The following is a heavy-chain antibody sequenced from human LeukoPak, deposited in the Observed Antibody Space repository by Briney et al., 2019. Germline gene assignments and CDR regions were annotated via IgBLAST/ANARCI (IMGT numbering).Heavy chain of an antibody. CDR3: AKCILTGYYKGYMDV. Sequence: GGSLRLSCAASGFTFSSYAMSWVRQAPGKGLEWVSAISGSGGSTYYADSVKGRFTISRDNSKNTLYLQMNSLRAEDTAIYYCAKCILTGYYKGYMDVWGKGTTVTISS. CDR1: GFTFSSYA. V-gene: IGHV3-23*01. D-gene: IGHD3-9*01. CDR2: ISGSGGST. J-gene: IGHJ6*03.